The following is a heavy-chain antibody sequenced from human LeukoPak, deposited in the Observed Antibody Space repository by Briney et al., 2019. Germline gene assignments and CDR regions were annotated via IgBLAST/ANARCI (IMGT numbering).Heavy chain of an antibody. CDR3: ARVSGSYFGSLPYYFDY. CDR1: GGSISSSNW. V-gene: IGHV4-4*02. Sequence: SETLSLTCAVSGGSISSSNWWSWVRQPPGKGLEWIGEIYHSGSTNYNPSLKSRVTISVDKSKNQFSLKLSSVTAADTAVYYCARVSGSYFGSLPYYFDYWGQGTLVTVSS. D-gene: IGHD1-26*01. J-gene: IGHJ4*02. CDR2: IYHSGST.